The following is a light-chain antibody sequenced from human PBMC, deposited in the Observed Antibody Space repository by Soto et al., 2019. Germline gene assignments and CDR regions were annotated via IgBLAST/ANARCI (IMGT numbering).Light chain of an antibody. V-gene: IGLV1-47*01. CDR2: RNN. Sequence: QPVLTQPPSASGTPGQRVTISCSGSTSNIETNFVYWYQQLPGTAPTVLIYRNNQRPSGVPDRFSGSKSGTSASLAISGLRSEDEADYYCAAWDDSLTGWVFGGGTKLTVL. CDR1: TSNIETNF. J-gene: IGLJ3*02. CDR3: AAWDDSLTGWV.